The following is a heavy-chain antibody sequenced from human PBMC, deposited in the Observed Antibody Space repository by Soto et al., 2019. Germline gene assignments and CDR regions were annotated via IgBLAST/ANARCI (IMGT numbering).Heavy chain of an antibody. V-gene: IGHV4-39*01. CDR2: IYYSGST. CDR1: GGSISSSIYY. J-gene: IGHJ4*02. CDR3: ATLSYDFWSGDYFDY. D-gene: IGHD3-3*01. Sequence: SETLSLTCTVSGGSISSSIYYWGWIRQPPGKGLEWIGSIYYSGSTYYNPSLKSRVTISVDTSKNQFSLKLSSVTAADTAVYYCATLSYDFWSGDYFDYWGQGTLVTVSS.